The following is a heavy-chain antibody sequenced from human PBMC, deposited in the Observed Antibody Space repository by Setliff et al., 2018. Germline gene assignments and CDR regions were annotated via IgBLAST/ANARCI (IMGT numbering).Heavy chain of an antibody. CDR2: ISSYNDIT. J-gene: IGHJ3*01. CDR3: AISTLSICSGGSCPNAFDV. D-gene: IGHD2-15*01. V-gene: IGHV1-18*01. CDR1: AHIFNSYG. Sequence: VASVKVSCKSSAHIFNSYGISWVRQAPGQGLEWMGWISSYNDITNYAQRFQGRVTMTTDTSTSVAYMELRSLRSDDTAVYYCAISTLSICSGGSCPNAFDVWGQGTMVTVSS.